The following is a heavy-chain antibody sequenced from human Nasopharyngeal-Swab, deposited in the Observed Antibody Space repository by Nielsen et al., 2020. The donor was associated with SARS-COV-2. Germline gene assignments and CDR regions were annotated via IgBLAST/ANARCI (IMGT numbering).Heavy chain of an antibody. Sequence: SVKVSCKASGGTFSSYAISWVRQAPGQGLEWMGGIIPIFGTANYAQKFQGRVTITADESTSTAYMELSSLRSEDTAVYYCARSSGWYVTLDYWGQGTLVTASS. V-gene: IGHV1-69*13. CDR1: GGTFSSYA. J-gene: IGHJ4*02. CDR2: IIPIFGTA. CDR3: ARSSGWYVTLDY. D-gene: IGHD6-19*01.